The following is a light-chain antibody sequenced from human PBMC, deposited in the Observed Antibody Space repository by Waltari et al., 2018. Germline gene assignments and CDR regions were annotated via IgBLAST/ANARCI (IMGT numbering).Light chain of an antibody. V-gene: IGLV5-37*01. Sequence: QPALPQPPSSSASPGASAILPCTLPSDINVAHYHTYWYPQKPGSPPRFLLYYNSDSAKVQGSGVPSRFSGSKDASANTGILLISGLQSEDEADYYCMIWPNNVWVFGGGTRLIVL. J-gene: IGLJ3*02. CDR1: SDINVAHYH. CDR3: MIWPNNVWV. CDR2: YNSDSAK.